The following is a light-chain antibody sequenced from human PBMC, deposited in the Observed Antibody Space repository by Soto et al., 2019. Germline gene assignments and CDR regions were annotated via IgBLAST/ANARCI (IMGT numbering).Light chain of an antibody. J-gene: IGLJ2*01. Sequence: QSALTQPASVSGSPGQSITISCTGTSSDVGGYNYVSWYQQHPGKAPTHMIYEVSNQPSGVSNRFSGSKSGNTASLTISGLQAEDEADYYCSSYTSSSTLVFGGGTKLTVL. CDR3: SSYTSSSTLV. CDR1: SSDVGGYNY. CDR2: EVS. V-gene: IGLV2-14*01.